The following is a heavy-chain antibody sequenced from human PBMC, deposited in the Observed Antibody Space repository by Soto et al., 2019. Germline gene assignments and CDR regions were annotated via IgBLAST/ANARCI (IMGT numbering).Heavy chain of an antibody. V-gene: IGHV4-59*03. D-gene: IGHD1-20*01. CDR2: VYTSDYT. CDR1: GASIRSYY. CDR3: AKPDDVEMPITN. J-gene: IGHJ4*02. Sequence: SETLSLTCSVSGASIRSYYWHWIRQPPGKGLEWIGYVYTSDYTRYSSSLKSRVTISVDTSKSQFYLRLNSVTAADTAVYYCAKPDDVEMPITNWGQGTLVTVSS.